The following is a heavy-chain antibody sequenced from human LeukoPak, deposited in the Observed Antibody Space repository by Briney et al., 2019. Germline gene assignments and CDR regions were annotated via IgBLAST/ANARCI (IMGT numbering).Heavy chain of an antibody. CDR1: GGSIRSYY. D-gene: IGHD3-3*01. J-gene: IGHJ6*02. Sequence: PSETLSLTCVVSGGSIRSYYWSWIRQPAGKGLEWIGRIYTSGSTNYNPSLKSRVTMSVDTSKNQFSLKLSSVTAADTAVYYCARDSHYDFWSGYHYYGMDVWGQGTTVTVSS. CDR2: IYTSGST. V-gene: IGHV4-4*07. CDR3: ARDSHYDFWSGYHYYGMDV.